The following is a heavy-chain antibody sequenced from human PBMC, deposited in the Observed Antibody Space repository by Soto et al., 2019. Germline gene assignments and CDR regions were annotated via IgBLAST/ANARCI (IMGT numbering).Heavy chain of an antibody. Sequence: QVQLVQSGGEVKKPGASVKVSCKASGYTFTIYGINWVRQAPGQGLEWMGWISPDNGNTNYAQKLQGRVTMTTDTSTSTADMELRSLRSDDTAVYYCAIALGYSGYAGMDVWGQGTTVTVSS. V-gene: IGHV1-18*01. CDR1: GYTFTIYG. J-gene: IGHJ6*02. CDR2: ISPDNGNT. D-gene: IGHD5-12*01. CDR3: AIALGYSGYAGMDV.